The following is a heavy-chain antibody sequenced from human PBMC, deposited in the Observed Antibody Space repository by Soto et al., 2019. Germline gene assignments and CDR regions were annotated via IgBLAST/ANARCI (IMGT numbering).Heavy chain of an antibody. V-gene: IGHV4-31*03. CDR3: ARASSSSSAADY. D-gene: IGHD6-6*01. J-gene: IGHJ4*02. CDR2: IYDTESA. CDR1: GESISSGGYY. Sequence: QVQLQESGPGLVKPSQTLSLTCSVSGESISSGGYYWSWIRHLPGKGLEWIGYIYDTESAYYNPSLKSRVSISMDTSVNHFAMRLTSVTAADSAVYYCARASSSSSAADYWGQGLQVTVSS.